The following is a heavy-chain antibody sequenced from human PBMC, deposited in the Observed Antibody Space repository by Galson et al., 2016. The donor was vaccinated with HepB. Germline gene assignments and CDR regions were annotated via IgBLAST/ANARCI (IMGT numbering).Heavy chain of an antibody. CDR2: IYSGGDT. CDR3: ASDVGT. V-gene: IGHV3-66*01. D-gene: IGHD2-15*01. J-gene: IGHJ5*02. Sequence: SLRLSCAASGFTVSNNYMRWFRQTPGNGLEWVSLIYSGGDTSSAESVKGRFTISRDSSTNTLYLQMNSLRDEDTAVYYCASDVGTWGQGTLVTVSS. CDR1: GFTVSNNY.